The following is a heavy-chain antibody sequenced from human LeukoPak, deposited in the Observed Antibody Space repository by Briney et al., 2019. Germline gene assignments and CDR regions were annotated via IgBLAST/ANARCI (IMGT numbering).Heavy chain of an antibody. D-gene: IGHD5-18*01. J-gene: IGHJ4*02. CDR2: ISGSGGST. CDR1: GFTFSSYG. Sequence: GGSLRLSCAASGFTFSSYGMSWVRQAPGKGLEWVSAISGSGGSTYYADSVKGRFTISRDNSKNTLYLQMNSLRAEDMAVYYCASSGYSYGFRFRGYWGQGTLVTVSS. V-gene: IGHV3-23*01. CDR3: ASSGYSYGFRFRGY.